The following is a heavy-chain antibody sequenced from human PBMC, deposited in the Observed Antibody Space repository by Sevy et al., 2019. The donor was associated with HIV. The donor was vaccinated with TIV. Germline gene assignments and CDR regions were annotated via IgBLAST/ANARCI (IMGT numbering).Heavy chain of an antibody. CDR1: GGTFSSYA. CDR2: IIPILGIA. J-gene: IGHJ4*02. Sequence: ASVKVSCKASGGTFSSYAISWVRQAPGQGLEWMGGIIPILGIANYAQKFQGRVTITADKSTSTAYMELSSLRSEDTAVYYCAMSCGGDCYPTFFDYWGQGTLVTVSS. CDR3: AMSCGGDCYPTFFDY. V-gene: IGHV1-69*10. D-gene: IGHD2-21*01.